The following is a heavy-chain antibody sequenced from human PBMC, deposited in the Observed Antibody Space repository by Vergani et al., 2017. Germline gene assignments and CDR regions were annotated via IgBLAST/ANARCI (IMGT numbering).Heavy chain of an antibody. Sequence: EVQLVESGGGLIQPGGSLRLSCAASGFTVSSNYMSWVRQAPGKGLEWVSVIYSGGSTYYADSVKGRFTISRDNSKNTLYLQMNSLRAEDTAVYYCARFERSGYYYMDVWGKGTTVTVSS. CDR2: IYSGGST. J-gene: IGHJ6*03. CDR3: ARFERSGYYYMDV. V-gene: IGHV3-53*01. CDR1: GFTVSSNY. D-gene: IGHD1-1*01.